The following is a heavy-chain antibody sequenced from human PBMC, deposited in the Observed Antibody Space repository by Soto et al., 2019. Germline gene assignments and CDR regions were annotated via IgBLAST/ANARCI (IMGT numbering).Heavy chain of an antibody. CDR1: GGSISSYY. CDR3: AREVEYSSGWYDY. CDR2: IYYSGST. V-gene: IGHV4-59*01. Sequence: SETLSLTCTVSGGSISSYYWSWIRPPPGKGLEWIGYIYYSGSTNYNPSLKSRVTISVDTSKNQFSLKLSSVTAADTAVYYCAREVEYSSGWYDYWGQGTLVTVS. J-gene: IGHJ4*02. D-gene: IGHD6-19*01.